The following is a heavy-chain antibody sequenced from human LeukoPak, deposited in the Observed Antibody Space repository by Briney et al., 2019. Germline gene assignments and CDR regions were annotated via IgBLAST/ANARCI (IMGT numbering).Heavy chain of an antibody. V-gene: IGHV3-7*01. CDR1: GFTFSSYW. Sequence: GGSLRLSCAASGFTFSSYWMSWVRQAPGKGLEWVANIKQDGSEKYYVDSVKGRFTISRDNAKNSLYLQMNSLRAEDTAVYYCARDRGIAARPGWFGPWGQGTLVTVSS. CDR3: ARDRGIAARPGWFGP. J-gene: IGHJ5*02. D-gene: IGHD6-6*01. CDR2: IKQDGSEK.